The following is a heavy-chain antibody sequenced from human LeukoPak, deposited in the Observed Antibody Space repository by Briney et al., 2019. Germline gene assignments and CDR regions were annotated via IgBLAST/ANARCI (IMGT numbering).Heavy chain of an antibody. CDR1: GGSISSSSYY. CDR2: IYYSGST. J-gene: IGHJ6*03. D-gene: IGHD4-23*01. CDR3: ARQSGGNERVYYYYYYMDV. V-gene: IGHV4-39*01. Sequence: SETLSLTCTVSGGSISSSSYYWGWIRQPPGKGLEWIGSIYYSGSTYYNPSLKSRVTISVDTSKNQFSLKLSSVTAADTAVYYCARQSGGNERVYYYYYYMDVWGKGTTVTISS.